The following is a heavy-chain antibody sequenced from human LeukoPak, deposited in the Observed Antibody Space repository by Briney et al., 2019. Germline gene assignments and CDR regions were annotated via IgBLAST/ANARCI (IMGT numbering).Heavy chain of an antibody. Sequence: SETLSLTCTVSGGSISSSSYYWGWIRQPPGKGLEWIGSIYYSGSTYYNPSLKSRVTISVDTSKNQFSLKLSSVTAADTAVYYCARVPWLVAYYYYYYYMDVWGKGTTVTVSS. J-gene: IGHJ6*03. V-gene: IGHV4-39*07. CDR2: IYYSGST. CDR3: ARVPWLVAYYYYYYYMDV. CDR1: GGSISSSSYY. D-gene: IGHD6-19*01.